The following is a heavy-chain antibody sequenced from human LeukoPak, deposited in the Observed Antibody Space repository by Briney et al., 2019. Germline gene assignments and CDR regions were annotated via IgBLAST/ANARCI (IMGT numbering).Heavy chain of an antibody. D-gene: IGHD4-17*01. V-gene: IGHV3-23*01. Sequence: PGGSLRLSCAASGFTFSSYAMSWVRQAPGKGLEWVSAISGSGGSTYYADSVKGRFTISRDNSKNTLYLQMNSLRAEDTAVYYCAKGGDYAFDDPNYFDYWGQGTLVTVSS. CDR2: ISGSGGST. J-gene: IGHJ4*02. CDR1: GFTFSSYA. CDR3: AKGGDYAFDDPNYFDY.